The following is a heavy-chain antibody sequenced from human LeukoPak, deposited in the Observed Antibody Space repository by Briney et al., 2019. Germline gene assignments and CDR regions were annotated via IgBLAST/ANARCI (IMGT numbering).Heavy chain of an antibody. CDR1: GGSISSYY. Sequence: SETLSLTCTVSGGSISSYYWSWIRQPPGKGLEWIGHIYDSGNTKYNPSLKSRVTISVERSKNQLSLKLNSVTAADTAVYFCARGDDSSGYYYTAFDIWGQGTMVTVSS. CDR2: IYDSGNT. J-gene: IGHJ3*02. CDR3: ARGDDSSGYYYTAFDI. D-gene: IGHD3-22*01. V-gene: IGHV4-59*01.